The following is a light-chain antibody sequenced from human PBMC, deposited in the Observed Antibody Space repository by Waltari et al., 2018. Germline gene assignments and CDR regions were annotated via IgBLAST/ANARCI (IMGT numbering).Light chain of an antibody. V-gene: IGKV2-28*01. CDR2: LGS. CDR3: MQPLQTPRT. J-gene: IGKJ5*01. CDR1: QSLLDSNGYHY. Sequence: DIVMTQSPLSLPVTPGEPASISCRSSQSLLDSNGYHYLDWYLQKSGQAPQLMIYLGSNRASGVPDRFSGSGSGTDFTLKISRVEAEDVGVYYCMQPLQTPRTFGQGTRLEIK.